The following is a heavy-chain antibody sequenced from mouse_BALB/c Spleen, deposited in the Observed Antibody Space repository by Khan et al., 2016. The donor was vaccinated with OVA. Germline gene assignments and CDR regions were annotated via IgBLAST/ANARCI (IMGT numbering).Heavy chain of an antibody. V-gene: IGHV5-17*02. CDR2: ISYGSATI. CDR3: TSSMITTLYLDV. CDR1: GFTFSTFG. Sequence: EVELVESGGGLVQPGGSRKLSCAASGFTFSTFGMHWVRQAPEKGLEWVAYISYGSATIYYADTVKGRFTISRDNSKNTLFLQMTSLRSEETAMYYGTSSMITTLYLDVWGAGTTVTVSS. J-gene: IGHJ1*01. D-gene: IGHD2-4*01.